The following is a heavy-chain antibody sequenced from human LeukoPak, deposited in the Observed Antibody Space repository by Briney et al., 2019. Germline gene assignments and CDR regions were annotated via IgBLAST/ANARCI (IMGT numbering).Heavy chain of an antibody. J-gene: IGHJ3*02. D-gene: IGHD3-10*01. CDR3: ARGRSITLLRGVAMSDGFDI. CDR2: IDTSGTYI. Sequence: GGSLRLSCAASRLTFSTYSLDWVRQAPGKGLEWVSFIDTSGTYIYYGESMKGRFTISRDNARNALYLQMNGLRAEHTAGYYCARGRSITLLRGVAMSDGFDIWGQGTMVAVSS. V-gene: IGHV3-21*01. CDR1: RLTFSTYS.